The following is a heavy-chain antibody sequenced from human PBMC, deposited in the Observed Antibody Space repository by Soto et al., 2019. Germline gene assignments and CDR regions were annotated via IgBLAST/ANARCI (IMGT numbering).Heavy chain of an antibody. V-gene: IGHV3-23*01. CDR1: GFTFSSYA. D-gene: IGHD6-13*01. CDR3: ARHHIAAAGCLDY. Sequence: GGSLRLSCAASGFTFSSYAMGWVRQGPGKGLEWVAVVSIGGSTHYADSVRGRFTISRDNSKNTLSLQMNSLTAEDTAVYFCARHHIAAAGCLDYWGQGTLVTVSS. J-gene: IGHJ4*02. CDR2: VSIGGST.